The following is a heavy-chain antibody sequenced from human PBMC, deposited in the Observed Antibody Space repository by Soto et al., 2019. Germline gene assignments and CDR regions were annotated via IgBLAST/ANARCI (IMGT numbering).Heavy chain of an antibody. D-gene: IGHD3-3*01. V-gene: IGHV4-59*01. CDR1: GGSISSYY. CDR3: ARGPISFGVVTRYYFDY. J-gene: IGHJ4*02. CDR2: IYYSGST. Sequence: SETLSLTCTVSGGSISSYYWSWIRQPPGKGLEWIGYIYYSGSTNYNPSLKSRVTISVDTSKNQFSLKLSSVTAADTAVYYCARGPISFGVVTRYYFDYWAQGTLVTVSS.